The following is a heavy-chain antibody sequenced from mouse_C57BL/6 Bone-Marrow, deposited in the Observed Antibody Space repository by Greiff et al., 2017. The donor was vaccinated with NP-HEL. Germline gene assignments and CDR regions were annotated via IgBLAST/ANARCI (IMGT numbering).Heavy chain of an antibody. V-gene: IGHV5-6*01. CDR1: GFTFSSYG. CDR3: ARDWDPFAY. J-gene: IGHJ3*01. CDR2: ISSGGSYT. Sequence: EVHLVESGGDLVKPGGSLKLSCAASGFTFSSYGMSWVRQTPDKRLEWVATISSGGSYTYYPDSVKGRFTISRDNAKNTLYLQMSSLKSEDTAMYYCARDWDPFAYWGQGTLVTVSA. D-gene: IGHD4-1*01.